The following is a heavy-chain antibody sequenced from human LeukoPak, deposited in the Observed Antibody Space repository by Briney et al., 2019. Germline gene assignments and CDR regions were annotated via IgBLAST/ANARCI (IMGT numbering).Heavy chain of an antibody. CDR3: ARDSPAVSGRYNS. V-gene: IGHV1-2*02. D-gene: IGHD6-19*01. CDR1: GYTFIGCY. J-gene: IGHJ4*02. CDR2: INPNTGDT. Sequence: ASVKVSCKASGYTFIGCYLHWVRQAPGQGLEWMGWINPNTGDTNYAQNFQGRVTMTRDTSITTAYMELSSLRSDDTAVYSCARDSPAVSGRYNSWGQGTLVTVSS.